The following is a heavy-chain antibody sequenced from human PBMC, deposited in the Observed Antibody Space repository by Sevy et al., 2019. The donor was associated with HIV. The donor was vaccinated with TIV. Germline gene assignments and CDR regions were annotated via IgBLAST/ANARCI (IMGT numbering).Heavy chain of an antibody. CDR1: GTSISRYY. CDR2: IYLSGTT. CDR3: ATERGRVYLDY. D-gene: IGHD3-16*01. V-gene: IGHV4-4*07. Sequence: SETLSLTCSVSGTSISRYYWTWIRQPAGKGLEWIGRIYLSGTTDYNPSLKSRVTMSVDTSKNQFSLKLSSVTAADTAIYYCATERGRVYLDYWGQGTLVTVSS. J-gene: IGHJ4*02.